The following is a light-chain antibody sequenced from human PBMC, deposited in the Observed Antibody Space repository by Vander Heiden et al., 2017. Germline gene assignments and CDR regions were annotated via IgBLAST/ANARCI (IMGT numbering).Light chain of an antibody. CDR2: AAS. V-gene: IGKV3-20*01. Sequence: EILLTQSPDTLSLSPWQRATLSCRASQSVDRNYLAWYQHKPGQAPRLLIYAASSRATGIPDRFSGSGSGTDFTFTISSLEPEDFAVYFCQQDCISPLTFGGGTKVDIK. J-gene: IGKJ4*01. CDR1: QSVDRNY. CDR3: QQDCISPLT.